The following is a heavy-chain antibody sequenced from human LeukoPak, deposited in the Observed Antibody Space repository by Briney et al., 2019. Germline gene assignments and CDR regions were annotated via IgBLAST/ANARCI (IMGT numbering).Heavy chain of an antibody. Sequence: SETLSLTCTVSGSSMSSDYYWGWIRPPPGKGLEWIGIISDSGSAYYNPSLKSRVVISVDPSKKQFSLKVTSVTAADTAVYYCANYGVVLATYGSPSRFVYRGEGDLVTVSS. CDR3: ANYGVVLATYGSPSRFVY. CDR1: GSSMSSDYY. CDR2: ISDSGSA. D-gene: IGHD3-16*01. V-gene: IGHV4-38-2*02. J-gene: IGHJ4*02.